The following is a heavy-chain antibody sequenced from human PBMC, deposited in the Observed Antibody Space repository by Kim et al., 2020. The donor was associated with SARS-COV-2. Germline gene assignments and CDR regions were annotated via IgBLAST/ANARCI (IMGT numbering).Heavy chain of an antibody. CDR3: ARRGGKVSPLGY. J-gene: IGHJ4*02. D-gene: IGHD7-27*01. Sequence: YYLDSLKGRFTISRDNTKNSLFLQMDSLRVEDTGVYYCARRGGKVSPLGYWGQGALVTVSS. V-gene: IGHV3-7*01.